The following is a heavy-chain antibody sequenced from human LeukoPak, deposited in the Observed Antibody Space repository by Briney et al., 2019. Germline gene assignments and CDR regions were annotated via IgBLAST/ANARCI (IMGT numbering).Heavy chain of an antibody. D-gene: IGHD1-1*01. Sequence: PGGSLRLSCAASGLIFNSNTFSWVRQAPGKGLEWVSSFGTLSGDTYYADSARGRFTMSIDSAKMSVFLQMDSLSVDDTAVYYCSRDQREPWNYHYYGMDVWGQGTTVTVSS. CDR2: FGTLSGDT. J-gene: IGHJ6*02. CDR3: SRDQREPWNYHYYGMDV. V-gene: IGHV3-21*01. CDR1: GLIFNSNT.